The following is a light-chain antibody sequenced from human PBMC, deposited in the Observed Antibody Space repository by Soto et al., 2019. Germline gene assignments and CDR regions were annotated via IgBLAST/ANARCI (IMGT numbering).Light chain of an antibody. V-gene: IGKV3-15*01. CDR1: QSVSSN. Sequence: EIVMTQSTSALSVSTGERATLSYRASQSVSSNLAWYQQKPGQAPRLLIYAASTRATGIPARFSGSGSGTEFTLTISSLQSEDFAVYYCQQYNNWTVFGQGTKVDI. CDR2: AAS. J-gene: IGKJ1*01. CDR3: QQYNNWTV.